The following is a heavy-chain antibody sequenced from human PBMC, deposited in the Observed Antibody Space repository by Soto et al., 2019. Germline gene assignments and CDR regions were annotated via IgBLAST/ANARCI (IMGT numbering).Heavy chain of an antibody. Sequence: GASVKVSCKVSGYTLTELSMHWVRQAPGKGLEWMGGFDPEDGETIYAQKFQGRVTMTEDTSTDTAYMELSSLRSEDTAVYYCATDQSRGWYTRALDYWGQGTLVTVSS. J-gene: IGHJ4*02. D-gene: IGHD6-19*01. CDR2: FDPEDGET. CDR3: ATDQSRGWYTRALDY. V-gene: IGHV1-24*01. CDR1: GYTLTELS.